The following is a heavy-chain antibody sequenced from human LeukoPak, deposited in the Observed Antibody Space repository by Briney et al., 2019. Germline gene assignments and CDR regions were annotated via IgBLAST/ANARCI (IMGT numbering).Heavy chain of an antibody. Sequence: ASVKVSCKASGYTFTSYGISWVRQAPGQGLEWMGWINPYNGNTNYAQKLQGRVTMTTDTSTSTAYMELRSLRSDDTAVYYCARVAAADYFDYWGQGTLVTVSS. CDR2: INPYNGNT. CDR3: ARVAAADYFDY. V-gene: IGHV1-18*01. J-gene: IGHJ4*02. D-gene: IGHD6-13*01. CDR1: GYTFTSYG.